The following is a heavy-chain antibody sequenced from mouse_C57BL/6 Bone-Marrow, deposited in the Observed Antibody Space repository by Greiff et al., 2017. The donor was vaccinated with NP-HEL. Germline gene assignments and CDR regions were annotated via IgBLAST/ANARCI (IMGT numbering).Heavy chain of an antibody. CDR1: GFSLTSYG. D-gene: IGHD1-1*01. CDR3: DADYYGSSWGFAY. J-gene: IGHJ3*01. CDR2: IWSGGST. V-gene: IGHV2-2*01. Sequence: QVQLQQSGPGLVQPSQSLSITCTVSGFSLTSYGVHWVRQSPGKGLEWLGVIWSGGSTDYNAAFISRLSISKDNSKSQVFFKMNSLQADDTAIYYCDADYYGSSWGFAYWGQGTLVTVSA.